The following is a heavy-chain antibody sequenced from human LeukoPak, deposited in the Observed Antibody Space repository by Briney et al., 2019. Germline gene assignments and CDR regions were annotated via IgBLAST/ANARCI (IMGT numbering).Heavy chain of an antibody. J-gene: IGHJ4*02. Sequence: GGSLRLSCAASGFTFDDYAMHWVRQGPGKGLEWVSLISGDGGITYYADSVKGRFTIYRDNSKNSLYLQMSSLRTEDTALYYCAKDIGGYSFAADYWGQGTLVTVSS. V-gene: IGHV3-43*02. CDR1: GFTFDDYA. CDR2: ISGDGGIT. D-gene: IGHD5-18*01. CDR3: AKDIGGYSFAADY.